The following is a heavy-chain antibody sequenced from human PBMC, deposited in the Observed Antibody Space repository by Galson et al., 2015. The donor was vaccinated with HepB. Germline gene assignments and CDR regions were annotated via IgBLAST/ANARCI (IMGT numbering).Heavy chain of an antibody. CDR3: ARDGRNGYDDY. CDR1: GFTFSVYS. J-gene: IGHJ4*02. CDR2: IHGSSSTI. D-gene: IGHD5-12*01. V-gene: IGHV3-48*01. Sequence: SLRLSCAASGFTFSVYSMNWVRQAPGKGLEWVSYIHGSSSTIYYADSVKGRFTISRDNAKNSLYLQVNSLRAEDTAIYYCARDGRNGYDDYWGQGTLVAVSS.